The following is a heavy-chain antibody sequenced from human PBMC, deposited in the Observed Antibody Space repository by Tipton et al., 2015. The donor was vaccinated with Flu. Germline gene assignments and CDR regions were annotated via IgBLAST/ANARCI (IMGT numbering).Heavy chain of an antibody. V-gene: IGHV4-59*01. D-gene: IGHD2-2*01. Sequence: TLSLTCTVSGGSIRGYVWTWIRQPPGSGLEWMGYLYDTGSTYYNPSLKGRVIMSVDTSKNQLSLKVRSVTAADTAIYYCAKDRTGLDGSFQYQFARWGQGALFPFSS. CDR2: LYDTGST. J-gene: IGHJ4*02. CDR1: GGSIRGYV. CDR3: AKDRTGLDGSFQYQFAR.